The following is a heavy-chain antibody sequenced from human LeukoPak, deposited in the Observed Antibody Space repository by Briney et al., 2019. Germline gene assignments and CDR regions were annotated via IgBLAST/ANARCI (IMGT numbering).Heavy chain of an antibody. J-gene: IGHJ4*02. CDR1: GFTFDDYG. V-gene: IGHV3-20*04. Sequence: GGSLRLSCAASGFTFDDYGMSWVRQAPGKGLEWVSGINWNGGSTGYADSVKGRFTISRDNAKNSLYLQMNSLRAEDTAVYYCARMYSSSWYFDYWGQGTLVTVSS. D-gene: IGHD6-13*01. CDR3: ARMYSSSWYFDY. CDR2: INWNGGST.